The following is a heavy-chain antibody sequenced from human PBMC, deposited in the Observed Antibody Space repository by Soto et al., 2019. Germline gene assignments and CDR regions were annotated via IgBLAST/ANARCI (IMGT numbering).Heavy chain of an antibody. CDR1: GFTVSSNY. J-gene: IGHJ6*02. CDR3: ARGSSGSSSWYYYYYGMDV. V-gene: IGHV3-53*01. D-gene: IGHD6-13*01. Sequence: EVQLVESGGGLIQPGGSLRLSCAASGFTVSSNYMSWVRQAPGKGLEWVSVIYSGGSTYYADSVKGRFTISRDNSKNTLYLQMNSLRAEDTAVYYCARGSSGSSSWYYYYYGMDVWDQGTTVTVSS. CDR2: IYSGGST.